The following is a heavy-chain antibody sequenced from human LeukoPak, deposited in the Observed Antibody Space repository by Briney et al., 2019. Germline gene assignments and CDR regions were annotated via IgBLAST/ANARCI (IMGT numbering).Heavy chain of an antibody. Sequence: SQTLSLTCTVSGGSISSGDYYWSWIRQPPGKGLEWIGYIYYSGSTYCNPSLKSRVTISVDTSKNQFSLKLSSVTAADTAVYYCARARENIAVAGTYYFDYWGQGTLVTASS. CDR1: GGSISSGDYY. CDR3: ARARENIAVAGTYYFDY. CDR2: IYYSGST. D-gene: IGHD6-19*01. J-gene: IGHJ4*02. V-gene: IGHV4-30-4*08.